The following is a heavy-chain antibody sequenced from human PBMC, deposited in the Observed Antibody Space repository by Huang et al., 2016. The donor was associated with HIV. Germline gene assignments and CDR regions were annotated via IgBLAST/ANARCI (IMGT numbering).Heavy chain of an antibody. D-gene: IGHD3-22*01. V-gene: IGHV1-18*04. CDR1: DYTFTSYG. Sequence: QVQLVQSGGEVKKPGASVKVSCKASDYTFTSYGISWVRQAPGQGLEWNGWISTNNGYTNYAQKFQGRVTMTTDTSTSTAYMELRSLRSDDTAVYYCGGSSGYWSFDYWGQGTLVTVSS. J-gene: IGHJ4*02. CDR3: GGSSGYWSFDY. CDR2: ISTNNGYT.